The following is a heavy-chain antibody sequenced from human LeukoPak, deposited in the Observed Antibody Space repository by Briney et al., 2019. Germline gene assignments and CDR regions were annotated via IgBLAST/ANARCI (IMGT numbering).Heavy chain of an antibody. J-gene: IGHJ4*02. CDR1: GFTFTTYW. D-gene: IGHD3-16*01. CDR3: ARTSPTSHFDF. Sequence: GGSLRPSCVASGFTFTTYWMHWVRQAPGKGLVWVSRINGDGSNSNYADSVKGRFTISRDNARNTLYLQMNGLRAEDTALYCCARTSPTSHFDFWGQGTLVTVSS. CDR2: INGDGSNS. V-gene: IGHV3-74*01.